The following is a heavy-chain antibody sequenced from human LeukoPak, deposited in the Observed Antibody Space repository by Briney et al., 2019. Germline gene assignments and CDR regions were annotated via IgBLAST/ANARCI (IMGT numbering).Heavy chain of an antibody. Sequence: KPSQTLSLTCTGSGGSISSGSYSSSWIRQPAGKGLEWLGRIYTSGSTNYTPSLNSRLTISVDPCKNQFSLPQSSVTAGDTAVYFCARDSLLELLWFGESLVLDAWGQGTLVADSS. D-gene: IGHD3-10*01. V-gene: IGHV4-61*02. J-gene: IGHJ5*02. CDR1: GGSISSGSYS. CDR3: ARDSLLELLWFGESLVLDA. CDR2: IYTSGST.